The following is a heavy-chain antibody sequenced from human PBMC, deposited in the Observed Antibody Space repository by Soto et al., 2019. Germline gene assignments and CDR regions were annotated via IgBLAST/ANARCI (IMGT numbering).Heavy chain of an antibody. Sequence: SGTLSLTCGVYGGSFSGYYWSWIRQAPGKGLEWIGEINHSGSTNYNPSLKSRVTISVDTSKNQFSLKLSSVTAADTAVYYCARGVRVAGYYYYGMDVWGQGTTVTVSS. D-gene: IGHD6-19*01. CDR1: GGSFSGYY. CDR3: ARGVRVAGYYYYGMDV. V-gene: IGHV4-34*01. J-gene: IGHJ6*02. CDR2: INHSGST.